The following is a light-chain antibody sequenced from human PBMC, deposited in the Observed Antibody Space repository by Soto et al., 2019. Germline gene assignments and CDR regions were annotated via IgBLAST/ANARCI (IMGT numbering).Light chain of an antibody. J-gene: IGLJ1*01. V-gene: IGLV2-8*01. Sequence: QSALTQPPSASGSPGQSVTISCTGTSSDVGGYNYVSWYQQHPDKAPKLMIYEVSKRPSWVPDRFSGSKSGNTASLTVSGLQAEDEADYYCSSYAGSNNFVFGTGTKVTVL. CDR3: SSYAGSNNFV. CDR1: SSDVGGYNY. CDR2: EVS.